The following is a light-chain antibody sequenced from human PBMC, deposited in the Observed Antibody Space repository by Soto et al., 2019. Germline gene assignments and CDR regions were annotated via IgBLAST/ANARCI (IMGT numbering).Light chain of an antibody. CDR3: QQSYSILIT. CDR1: QSISSW. Sequence: DIQMTQSPSTLSASVGARVTITCRASQSISSWLAWYQQKQGKAPKLLTYDASSLQSGVPSRFSGSGSGTDLTITISSLQPEDFETYYCQQSYSILITFGQGTRLEIK. V-gene: IGKV1-5*01. CDR2: DAS. J-gene: IGKJ5*01.